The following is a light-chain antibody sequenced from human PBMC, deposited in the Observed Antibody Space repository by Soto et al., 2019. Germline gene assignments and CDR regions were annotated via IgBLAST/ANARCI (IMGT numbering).Light chain of an antibody. CDR1: QSVSSSY. CDR3: QQYGSSPTT. Sequence: EIVLTQSPGTLSLSPGERATLSCRASQSVSSSYLAWYQQKPGQAPRLLIYGASSRDTGIPDRFSGSGSGTDFTFIISRMEPEDFAVYYCQQYGSSPTTFGQGTKVEIK. CDR2: GAS. J-gene: IGKJ1*01. V-gene: IGKV3-20*01.